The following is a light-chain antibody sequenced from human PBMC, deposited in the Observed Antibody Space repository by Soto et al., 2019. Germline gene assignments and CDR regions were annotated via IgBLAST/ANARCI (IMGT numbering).Light chain of an antibody. CDR3: QQYSNWPSRT. V-gene: IGKV3-15*01. J-gene: IGKJ1*01. Sequence: EIVMTQSPATLSVSPGEIATLSCRASQSVRINVAWYQQKLGQAPRLLIYGASTRASGIPVRFSGSGSGTEFTLTISSLQSEDFAVYYCQQYSNWPSRTFGQGTKVEIK. CDR2: GAS. CDR1: QSVRIN.